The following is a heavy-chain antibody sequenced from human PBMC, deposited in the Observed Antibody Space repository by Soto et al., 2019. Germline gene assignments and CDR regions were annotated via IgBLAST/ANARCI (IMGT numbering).Heavy chain of an antibody. CDR3: ARGRYYYDSSGYYIWGPRSFTY. J-gene: IGHJ4*02. Sequence: SETLLLTCALSGCSISRGGYSWSWIRQPPGKGLEWIGYIYHSGSTYYNPPLKSRVTISEDRCKSHSSLKQSSLAAANTAVYSWARGRYYYDSSGYYIWGPRSFTYRGGVTLATVS. CDR1: GCSISRGGYS. V-gene: IGHV4-30-2*01. CDR2: IYHSGST. D-gene: IGHD3-22*01.